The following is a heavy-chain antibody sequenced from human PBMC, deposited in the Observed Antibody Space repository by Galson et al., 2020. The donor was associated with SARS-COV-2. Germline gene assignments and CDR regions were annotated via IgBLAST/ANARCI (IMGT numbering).Heavy chain of an antibody. D-gene: IGHD6-6*01. CDR2: IYANGST. CDR1: GGSISGGGYS. CDR3: ARDAYPYSSAFTFDY. Sequence: SATLSLTCTVSGGSISGGGYSWSWIRQPPGKGLEWIGYIYANGSTEHNPSLKSRVTMSLDRSKNQFSLKLTSVTAADTAVYYCARDAYPYSSAFTFDYWGQGTLVTVSS. V-gene: IGHV4-30-2*01. J-gene: IGHJ4*02.